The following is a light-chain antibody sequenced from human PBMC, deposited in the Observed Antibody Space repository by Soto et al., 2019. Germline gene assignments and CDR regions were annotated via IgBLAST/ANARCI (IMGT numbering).Light chain of an antibody. J-gene: IGKJ1*01. V-gene: IGKV3-15*01. CDR2: GAS. CDR3: QQYNNWPRS. CDR1: QSFNSN. Sequence: EIVMTQSPATLSLSPGERATLSCRASQSFNSNLSFYQQKPGQAPSLLIYGASTSATCIPARFSGSCSGTDFTPTISSLQFEDFAVYSCQQYNNWPRSFGKGPKV.